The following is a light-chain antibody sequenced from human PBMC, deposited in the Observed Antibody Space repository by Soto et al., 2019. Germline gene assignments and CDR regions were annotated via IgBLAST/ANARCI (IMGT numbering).Light chain of an antibody. CDR1: QSVSSSF. CDR3: QQYGTSPYT. CDR2: GAS. V-gene: IGKV3-20*01. J-gene: IGKJ2*01. Sequence: EIVLTQSPGTLSLSPGERATLSCRASQSVSSSFLAWYQQKPGRTPRLLIYGASNRATGIPDRFSGSGSGTDFTLTISRLGPEDFAVYYCQQYGTSPYTFGQGTKVDIK.